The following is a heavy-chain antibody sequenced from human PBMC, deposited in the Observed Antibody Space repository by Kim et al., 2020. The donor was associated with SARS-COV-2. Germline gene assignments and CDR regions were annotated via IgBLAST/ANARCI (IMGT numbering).Heavy chain of an antibody. CDR3: ARNYLKYAFDI. D-gene: IGHD1-7*01. CDR2: IYYSGST. V-gene: IGHV4-59*13. J-gene: IGHJ3*02. Sequence: SETLSLTCTVSGGSISSYYWSWIRQPPGKGLEWIGYIYYSGSTNYNPSLKSRVTISVDTSKNQFSLKLSSVPAADTAVYYCARNYLKYAFDIWGQGTMVTVSS. CDR1: GGSISSYY.